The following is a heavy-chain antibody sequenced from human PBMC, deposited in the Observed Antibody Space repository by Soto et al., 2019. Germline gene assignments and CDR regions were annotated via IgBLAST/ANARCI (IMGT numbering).Heavy chain of an antibody. J-gene: IGHJ6*01. CDR3: ARRGYYYYYYAMDV. Sequence: VDSLKVSCKCSGYSFTRYWIAWVRQMPGKGLEWMGIIYPGVSDTRYSPSCQGQFTISADKSISTACLQWSSLKAADTAMYYRARRGYYYYYYAMDVWGQGTTVSVSS. V-gene: IGHV5-51*01. CDR2: IYPGVSDT. CDR1: GYSFTRYW.